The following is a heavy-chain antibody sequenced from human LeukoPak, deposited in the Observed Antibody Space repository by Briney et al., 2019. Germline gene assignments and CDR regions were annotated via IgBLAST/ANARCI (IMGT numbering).Heavy chain of an antibody. D-gene: IGHD3-9*01. Sequence: GGSLRLSCAASGFTFSSYGMHWVRQAPGKGLEWVAFIRYDGSNKYYADSVKGRFTISRDNSKNTVYLQMNNLRAEDTALYYCTNQPILAGSIDSWGQGTLVTVSS. CDR3: TNQPILAGSIDS. CDR2: IRYDGSNK. V-gene: IGHV3-30*02. J-gene: IGHJ4*02. CDR1: GFTFSSYG.